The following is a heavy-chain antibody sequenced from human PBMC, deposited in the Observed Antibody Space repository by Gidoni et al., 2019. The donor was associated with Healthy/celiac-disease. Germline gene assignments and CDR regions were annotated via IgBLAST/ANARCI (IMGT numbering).Heavy chain of an antibody. CDR1: GFTFGAYA. J-gene: IGHJ6*02. D-gene: IGHD4-17*01. Sequence: EVQLVESGGGLVQPGRSLRLSCTDSGFTFGAYAMSWVRQAPGKGLEWVGFIRSKAYGGTTEYAASVKGRFTISRDDSKSIAYLQMNSLKTEDTAVYYCTGMIYGDYLDYYYGMDVWGQGTTVTVSS. V-gene: IGHV3-49*04. CDR2: IRSKAYGGTT. CDR3: TGMIYGDYLDYYYGMDV.